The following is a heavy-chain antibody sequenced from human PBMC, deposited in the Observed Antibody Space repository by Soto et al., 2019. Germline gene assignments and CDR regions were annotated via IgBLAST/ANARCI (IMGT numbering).Heavy chain of an antibody. CDR3: AKARCTGNSCYVPDY. D-gene: IGHD2-8*02. CDR1: GFTFNSYT. V-gene: IGHV3-23*01. Sequence: PGGSMRVSCAASGFTFNSYTMAWVRQDPGKGLEWVSSISGSGGSPSYADSVQGRFTISRDNSRNTISLQMNSLRAEDTATYYCAKARCTGNSCYVPDYWGHGSLVTVSS. CDR2: ISGSGGSP. J-gene: IGHJ4*01.